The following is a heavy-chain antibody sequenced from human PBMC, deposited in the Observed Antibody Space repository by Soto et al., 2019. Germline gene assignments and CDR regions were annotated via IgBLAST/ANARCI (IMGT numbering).Heavy chain of an antibody. CDR3: ASYYYDPGRSRGF. D-gene: IGHD3-10*01. CDR2: IKQDGSQQ. Sequence: EVQLVESGGGLVQPGGSLRLSCAASGFTFRSYWMSWVRQAPGKGLEWVATIKQDGSQQYYVDSVKGRFTISRDNAKDSLDLQMNSLRAEDTAMYYCASYYYDPGRSRGFWGQGTLVTVSS. V-gene: IGHV3-7*01. CDR1: GFTFRSYW. J-gene: IGHJ4*02.